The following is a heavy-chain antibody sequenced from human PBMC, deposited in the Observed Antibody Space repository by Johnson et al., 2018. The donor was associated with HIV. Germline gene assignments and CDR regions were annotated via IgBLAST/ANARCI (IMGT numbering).Heavy chain of an antibody. V-gene: IGHV3-53*01. J-gene: IGHJ3*02. CDR1: GFTVSSNY. CDR2: IYSGGST. D-gene: IGHD3-3*01. CDR3: ARDAGVDDAFDI. Sequence: VQLVESGGGLIQPGGSLRLSCAASGFTVSSNYMSRVRQAPGQGLDWVSVIYSGGSTYYADSVKGRFSITRDNSKNTLYLKMNSLRAEDTAVYYCARDAGVDDAFDIWGQGTMVTVSA.